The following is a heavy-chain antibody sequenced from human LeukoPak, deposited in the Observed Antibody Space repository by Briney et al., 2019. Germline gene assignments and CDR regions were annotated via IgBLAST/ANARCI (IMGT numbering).Heavy chain of an antibody. V-gene: IGHV3-7*01. CDR1: GLIFRSFW. D-gene: IGHD5-24*01. Sequence: PGGSLRLSCEVSGLIFRSFWMSWVRQAPGKGLEWVANINQEGSEKYFVDSVRGLFTISRDNAKNSLHLQMNTLTAEDTAVYYCARERDGRFSDYWGQGALVTVSS. CDR3: ARERDGRFSDY. CDR2: INQEGSEK. J-gene: IGHJ4*02.